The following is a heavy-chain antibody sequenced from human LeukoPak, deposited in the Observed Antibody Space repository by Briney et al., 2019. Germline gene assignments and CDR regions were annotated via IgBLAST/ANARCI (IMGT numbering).Heavy chain of an antibody. CDR2: IYYSGST. D-gene: IGHD3-22*01. CDR1: GGSISSSSYY. Sequence: SETLSLTCTVSGGSISSSSYYWGWIRQPPGKGLEWIGSIYYSGSTYYNPSLKSRVTISVDTSKNQFSLKLSSVTAADTAVYYCASERITMIRNWFDPWGQGTLVTVSS. J-gene: IGHJ5*02. CDR3: ASERITMIRNWFDP. V-gene: IGHV4-39*01.